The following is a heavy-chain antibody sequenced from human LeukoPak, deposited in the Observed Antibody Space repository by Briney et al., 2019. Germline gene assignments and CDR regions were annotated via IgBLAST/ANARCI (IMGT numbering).Heavy chain of an antibody. CDR3: ARGPPDCSSTSCYAFDAFDI. Sequence: SETLSLTCTVSGGSISITSYYWGWFRQPPGKGLEWIGSMYSSGSTYYNPSLKSRVTISVDTSKNQFSLKLSSVTAADTAVYYCARGPPDCSSTSCYAFDAFDIWGQGTMVTVSS. V-gene: IGHV4-39*07. D-gene: IGHD2-2*01. J-gene: IGHJ3*02. CDR1: GGSISITSYY. CDR2: MYSSGST.